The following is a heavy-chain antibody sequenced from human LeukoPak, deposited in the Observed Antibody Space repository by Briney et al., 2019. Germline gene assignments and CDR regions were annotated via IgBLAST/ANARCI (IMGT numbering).Heavy chain of an antibody. D-gene: IGHD3-10*01. CDR3: ARGMVHYYGVDV. V-gene: IGHV3-53*01. J-gene: IGHJ6*02. Sequence: PGGSLRLSCAASGFTFDDYGMSWVRQAPGKGLEWVSVIYSGGSTYYADSVKGRFTISRDNSKNTLYLQMNSLRAEDTAVYYCARGMVHYYGVDVWGQGTTVTVSS. CDR2: IYSGGST. CDR1: GFTFDDYG.